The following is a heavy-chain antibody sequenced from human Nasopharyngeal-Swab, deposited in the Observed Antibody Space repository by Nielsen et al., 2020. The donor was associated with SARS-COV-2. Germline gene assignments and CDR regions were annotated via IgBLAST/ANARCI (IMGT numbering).Heavy chain of an antibody. V-gene: IGHV4-59*08. D-gene: IGHD1-7*01. CDR2: ISYSGST. J-gene: IGHJ4*02. CDR1: GGSINPYY. Sequence: SETLSLTCTVSGGSINPYYWSWIRQPPGKGLEWIGHISYSGSTHYDPSFRSRVTMSVDKSKNQFSLKLTSVTAADTAVYYCVRHEGGTTLDYWGQGTLVTVSS. CDR3: VRHEGGTTLDY.